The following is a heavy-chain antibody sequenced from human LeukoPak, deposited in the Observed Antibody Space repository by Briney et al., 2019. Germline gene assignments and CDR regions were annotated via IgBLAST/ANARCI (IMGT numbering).Heavy chain of an antibody. CDR3: ARNTEAAIPLPYYFDY. CDR2: IIPIFGTA. V-gene: IGHV1-69*05. CDR1: GGTFSSYA. J-gene: IGHJ4*02. Sequence: SVKVSCKASGGTFSSYAISWVRQAPGQGLEWMGGIIPIFGTANYAQKFQGRVTITRDTSASTAYMDLSSLRSEDTAVYYCARNTEAAIPLPYYFDYWGQGTLVTVSS. D-gene: IGHD2-2*01.